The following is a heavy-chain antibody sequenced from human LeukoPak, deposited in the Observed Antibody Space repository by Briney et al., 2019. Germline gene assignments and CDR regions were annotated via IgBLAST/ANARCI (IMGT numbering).Heavy chain of an antibody. Sequence: ASVKVSCKASGYTLTSYYMHWVRQAPGQGLEWMGIINPSGGSTSYAQKLQGRVTMTRDTSTSTVYMELSSLRSEDTAVYYCARLGVVGATGADYWGQGTLVTVSS. CDR1: GYTLTSYY. CDR3: ARLGVVGATGADY. D-gene: IGHD1-26*01. V-gene: IGHV1-46*01. CDR2: INPSGGST. J-gene: IGHJ4*02.